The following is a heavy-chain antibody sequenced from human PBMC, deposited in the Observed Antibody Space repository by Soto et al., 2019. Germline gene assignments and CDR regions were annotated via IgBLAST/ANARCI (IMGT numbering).Heavy chain of an antibody. D-gene: IGHD3-16*01. CDR3: ARIGVSSGHESPDFDS. CDR2: ISGFNGNT. Sequence: GASVKVSCKASGYTLNFYGITWVLQAPGQGLEWMGWISGFNGNTNYAADLQGRVTMTTDTSTSTAYMELRGLRSVDTAVYYCARIGVSSGHESPDFDSWGQGTLVTVSS. V-gene: IGHV1-18*01. J-gene: IGHJ4*02. CDR1: GYTLNFYG.